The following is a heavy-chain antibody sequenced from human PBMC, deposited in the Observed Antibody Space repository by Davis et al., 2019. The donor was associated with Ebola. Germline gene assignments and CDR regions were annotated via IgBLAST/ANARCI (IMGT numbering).Heavy chain of an antibody. J-gene: IGHJ5*02. D-gene: IGHD1-20*01. CDR2: IYTSGST. V-gene: IGHV4-4*07. CDR3: ARGMYNWNDGWFDP. CDR1: GGSISSYY. Sequence: PSETLSLTCTVSGGSISSYYWSWIRQPAGKGLEWIGRIYTSGSTNYNPSLKSRVTMSVDTSKNQFSLKLSSVTAADTAVYYCARGMYNWNDGWFDPWGQGTLVTVSS.